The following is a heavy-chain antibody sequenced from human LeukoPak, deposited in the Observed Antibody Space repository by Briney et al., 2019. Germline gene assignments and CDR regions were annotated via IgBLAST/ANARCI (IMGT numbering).Heavy chain of an antibody. Sequence: GGSPRLSCAASGFTFSSYAMSWVRQAPGKGLEWVSGISGSGGSTYYADSVKGRFTISRDKSKNRLYLHMNSLRAEDTAVYYCAKPYYYDSSGYPEYFQHWGQGTLVTVSS. CDR2: ISGSGGST. CDR1: GFTFSSYA. D-gene: IGHD3-22*01. V-gene: IGHV3-23*01. CDR3: AKPYYYDSSGYPEYFQH. J-gene: IGHJ1*01.